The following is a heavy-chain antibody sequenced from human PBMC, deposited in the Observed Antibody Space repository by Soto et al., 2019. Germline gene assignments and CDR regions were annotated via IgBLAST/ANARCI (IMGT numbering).Heavy chain of an antibody. CDR1: GGAVSSGTYY. V-gene: IGHV4-61*01. Sequence: SETLSLTCTVSGGAVSSGTYYWSWIRQPPGKGLEWIGHTYFTGSTNYNPSLKSRVTTSLDTSRNQFSLKLSSVTAADTAVYYCTRGPPRVQWFDPWGLGTLVTVSS. CDR3: TRGPPRVQWFDP. CDR2: TYFTGST. J-gene: IGHJ5*02.